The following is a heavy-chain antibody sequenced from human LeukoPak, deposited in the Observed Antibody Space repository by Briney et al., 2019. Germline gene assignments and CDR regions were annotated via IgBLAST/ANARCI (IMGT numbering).Heavy chain of an antibody. J-gene: IGHJ4*02. Sequence: GGSLRLSCAASAFTFSSYWMSWVRQAPGKGLEWVANIKQDGSEKYYVDSVKGRFTISRDNAKNSLYLQMNSLRAEDTAVYYCARARYFPRGYFDYWGQGTLVTVSS. V-gene: IGHV3-7*01. D-gene: IGHD3-9*01. CDR1: AFTFSSYW. CDR2: IKQDGSEK. CDR3: ARARYFPRGYFDY.